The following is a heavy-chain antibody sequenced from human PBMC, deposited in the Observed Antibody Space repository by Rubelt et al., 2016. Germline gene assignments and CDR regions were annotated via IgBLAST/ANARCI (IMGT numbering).Heavy chain of an antibody. CDR1: GDTSLHF. Sequence: QVQLQESGPGLVKPSETLSLTCAVSGDTSLHFWSWVRQPPGKGLEWIGTIYKSGSTQYSPSLKSRLTMSVDTSKNQLFTKLGSVSAADTAVYYCAREIMMGLQPLDWFDTWGQGTLVTVSS. V-gene: IGHV4-4*08. D-gene: IGHD3-16*01. J-gene: IGHJ5*02. CDR3: AREIMMGLQPLDWFDT. CDR2: IYKSGST.